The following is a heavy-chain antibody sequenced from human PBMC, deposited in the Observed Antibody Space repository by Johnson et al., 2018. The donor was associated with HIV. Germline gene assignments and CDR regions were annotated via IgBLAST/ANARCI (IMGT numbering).Heavy chain of an antibody. CDR1: GFTFDDYG. J-gene: IGHJ3*02. CDR2: INWNGGST. V-gene: IGHV3-20*04. CDR3: VSVVRMPFSSDWKAFHI. Sequence: VQLVESGGGVVRPGGFLRLSCAASGFTFDDYGMNWVRQAPGKGLEWVSGINWNGGSTGYGDSVKGRCTISRDNAKNSLYLQMNSLRAGDTALYYCVSVVRMPFSSDWKAFHIWGQGTLVSVSS. D-gene: IGHD6-19*01.